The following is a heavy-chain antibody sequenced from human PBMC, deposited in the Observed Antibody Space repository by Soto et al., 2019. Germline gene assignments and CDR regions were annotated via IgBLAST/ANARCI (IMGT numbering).Heavy chain of an antibody. D-gene: IGHD3-10*01. J-gene: IGHJ5*02. Sequence: QVQLVQSGAEVKKPGSSVKVSCKASGGTFSSYTISWVRQAPGQGLEWMGRIIPILGIANYAQKFQGRVTITADKSTSTAYMELSSLRSEDTAVYYCARDGSWGKWRWLHSSWFDPWGQGTLVTVSS. CDR1: GGTFSSYT. CDR2: IIPILGIA. V-gene: IGHV1-69*08. CDR3: ARDGSWGKWRWLHSSWFDP.